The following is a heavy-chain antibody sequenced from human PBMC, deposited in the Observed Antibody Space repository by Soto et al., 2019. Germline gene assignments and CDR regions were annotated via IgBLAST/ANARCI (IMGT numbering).Heavy chain of an antibody. CDR1: GYAFDIYG. V-gene: IGHV1-18*01. CDR2: VSAYNGNI. D-gene: IGHD3-3*01. Sequence: GASVKVSCKTSGYAFDIYGINWVRQAPGQGPEWMGWVSAYNGNIKYAQKFQGRVTLSTDTSTSTAYMELRTLRSDDTAVYYCARDPHEFWEPYFFEPWGQGTLVTVSS. J-gene: IGHJ1*01. CDR3: ARDPHEFWEPYFFEP.